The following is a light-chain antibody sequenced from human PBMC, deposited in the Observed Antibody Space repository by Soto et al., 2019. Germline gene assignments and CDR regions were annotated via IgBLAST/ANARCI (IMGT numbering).Light chain of an antibody. Sequence: IQMTQSPSSLSTSVGDRVTITCQASQDIKNYLIWYQHKAGRAPKLLIYDTSNLETGVSSRFSGSGSGTHFTLTISSLQPEDIATYYCQQFDSVPCTFGQGTKLEMK. CDR1: QDIKNY. V-gene: IGKV1-33*01. J-gene: IGKJ2*02. CDR2: DTS. CDR3: QQFDSVPCT.